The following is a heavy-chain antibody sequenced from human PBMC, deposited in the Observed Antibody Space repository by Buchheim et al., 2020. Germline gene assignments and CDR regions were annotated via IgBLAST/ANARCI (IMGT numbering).Heavy chain of an antibody. Sequence: QVQLQESGPGLVKPSQTLSLTCTVSGGSISSGGYYWSWIRQHPGKGLEWIGYIYYSGSTYYNPSLKSRVTISVDPSKNQFSLKLSSVTAADTAVYYCARGTTYYDFWSGYYTRGWFDPWGQGTL. CDR2: IYYSGST. CDR1: GGSISSGGYY. J-gene: IGHJ5*02. CDR3: ARGTTYYDFWSGYYTRGWFDP. V-gene: IGHV4-31*03. D-gene: IGHD3-3*01.